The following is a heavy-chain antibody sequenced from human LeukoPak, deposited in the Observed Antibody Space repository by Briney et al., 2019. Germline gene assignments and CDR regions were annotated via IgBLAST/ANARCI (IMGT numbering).Heavy chain of an antibody. D-gene: IGHD3-10*01. CDR1: GGSISSYY. J-gene: IGHJ6*03. V-gene: IGHV4-59*01. Sequence: PSETLSHTCTVSGGSISSYYSSWIRQPPGKGLEWIGYIHYSGSTNNNPSLKSRVTISVDTSKNQFSLKLSSVTAADTAVYYCARGGGLLNYYYMDVWGKGTTVTISS. CDR3: ARGGGLLNYYYMDV. CDR2: IHYSGST.